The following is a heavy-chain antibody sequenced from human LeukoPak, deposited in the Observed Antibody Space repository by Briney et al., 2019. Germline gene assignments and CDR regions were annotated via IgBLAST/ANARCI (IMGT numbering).Heavy chain of an antibody. D-gene: IGHD3-22*01. CDR1: GFTFSSFG. J-gene: IGHJ4*02. Sequence: GGSLRLSCAASGFTFSSFGMNWVRQAPGKGLEWVSVISASGGSTYYADSVKGRFTISRDNSKNTLYLQMNSLRAEDTAVYYCAKASITMILVVIATPGYYFDFWGQGTLVTVSS. CDR3: AKASITMILVVIATPGYYFDF. V-gene: IGHV3-23*01. CDR2: ISASGGST.